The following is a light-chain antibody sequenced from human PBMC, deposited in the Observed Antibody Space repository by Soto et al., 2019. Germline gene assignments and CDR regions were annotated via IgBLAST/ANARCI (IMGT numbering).Light chain of an antibody. CDR3: AVWDDSLSGMV. J-gene: IGLJ2*01. V-gene: IGLV1-44*01. CDR1: SSNIETNT. Sequence: QSVLTQPPSASGTPGQRVTISCSGSSSNIETNTVDWYQHLPGTAPKVLIFNNNQRPSGVPDRFSGSKSGTSASLPISGLQSEDEADYYWAVWDDSLSGMVFGGGTQLTVL. CDR2: NNN.